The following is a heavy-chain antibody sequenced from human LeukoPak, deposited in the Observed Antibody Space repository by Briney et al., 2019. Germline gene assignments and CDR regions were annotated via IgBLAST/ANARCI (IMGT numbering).Heavy chain of an antibody. Sequence: SETLSLTCAVYGGSFSGYYWSWIRQPPGKGLEWIGEINHSGSTNYNPSLKSRVTISVDTSRNQFSLKLSSVTAADTAVYYCARGRLGGSGSYYNVPDYWGQGTLVTVSS. CDR1: GGSFSGYY. CDR3: ARGRLGGSGSYYNVPDY. J-gene: IGHJ4*02. D-gene: IGHD3-10*01. CDR2: INHSGST. V-gene: IGHV4-34*01.